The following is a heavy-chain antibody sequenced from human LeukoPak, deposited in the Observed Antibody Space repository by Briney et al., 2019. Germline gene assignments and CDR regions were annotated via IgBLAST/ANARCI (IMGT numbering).Heavy chain of an antibody. CDR1: GFTFSIYS. D-gene: IGHD3-22*01. CDR3: AKGYYYDNSGESYFDY. V-gene: IGHV3-23*01. J-gene: IGHJ4*02. Sequence: GGSLRLSCAASGFTFSIYSMNWVRQAPGKGLEWVSLMSGSGARTYYADSVKGRFTISRDNSKNTLYLHMNSLRAEDTAVYYCAKGYYYDNSGESYFDYWGQGTLVTVSS. CDR2: MSGSGART.